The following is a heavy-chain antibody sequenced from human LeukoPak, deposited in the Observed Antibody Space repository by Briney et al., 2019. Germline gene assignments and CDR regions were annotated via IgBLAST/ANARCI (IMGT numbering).Heavy chain of an antibody. V-gene: IGHV3-7*01. CDR2: IKEDGSER. J-gene: IGHJ4*02. CDR1: AFIFSGHW. Sequence: GGSLRLSCEGSAFIFSGHWMNWVRQTPGKGLEWVASIKEDGSERQYVDSVKGRFTISRDNAENSLYLQMNSLRVEDTAFYYCARDLAYSRLDYWGQGMLVTVSS. CDR3: ARDLAYSRLDY. D-gene: IGHD5-18*01.